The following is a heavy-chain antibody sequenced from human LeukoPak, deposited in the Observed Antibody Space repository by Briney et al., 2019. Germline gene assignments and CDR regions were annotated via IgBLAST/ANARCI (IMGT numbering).Heavy chain of an antibody. J-gene: IGHJ4*02. V-gene: IGHV1-46*01. D-gene: IGHD6-13*01. CDR3: ARDLATEIRIAAAGTFDY. CDR1: GYIFTTYY. Sequence: GASVSVSCKASGYIFTTYYIHWVRQAPGQGLEWMGIISPSGGSTTYAQKFQGRVTMTRDMSTSTVYMELSSLRSEDTAVYYCARDLATEIRIAAAGTFDYWGQGTLVTVSS. CDR2: ISPSGGST.